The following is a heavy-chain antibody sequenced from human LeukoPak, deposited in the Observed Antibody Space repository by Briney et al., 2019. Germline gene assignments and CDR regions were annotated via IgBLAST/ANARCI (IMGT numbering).Heavy chain of an antibody. CDR1: GFTFSSYA. V-gene: IGHV3-23*01. Sequence: GGSLRLSCAASGFTFSSYAMSWVRQAPGKGLEWVSAISGSGGSTYYADSVKGRFTISRDNSKNTLYLQMNSLRAEDTAVYYCAKKGGQWLVRTHFDYWGQGTQVTVSS. CDR3: AKKGGQWLVRTHFDY. J-gene: IGHJ4*02. D-gene: IGHD6-19*01. CDR2: ISGSGGST.